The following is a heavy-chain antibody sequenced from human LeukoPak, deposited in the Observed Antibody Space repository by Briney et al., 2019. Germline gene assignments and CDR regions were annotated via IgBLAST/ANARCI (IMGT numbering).Heavy chain of an antibody. CDR2: IYSGGST. J-gene: IGHJ4*02. Sequence: GGFLRLSCAASGFTVSSNYMSWVRQAPGKGLEWVSVIYSGGSTYYADSVKGRFTISRDNSKNTLYLQMNSLRAEDTAVYYCARARTTVTRYWGQGTLVTVSS. CDR3: ARARTTVTRY. CDR1: GFTVSSNY. D-gene: IGHD4-17*01. V-gene: IGHV3-53*01.